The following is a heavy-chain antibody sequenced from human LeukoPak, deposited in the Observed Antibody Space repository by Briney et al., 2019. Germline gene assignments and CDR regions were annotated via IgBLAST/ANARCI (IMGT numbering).Heavy chain of an antibody. CDR3: SGDLNWHHDS. CDR2: SIPIFDRT. J-gene: IGHJ5*02. V-gene: IGHV1-69*08. CDR1: GGTFGSYT. D-gene: IGHD3-16*01. Sequence: ASVKVSCKASGGTFGSYTINWVRQAPGQGLGWMGRSIPIFDRTNYARNFQGRVTITADKSTTTVYMELTSLRSDDTAVYYCSGDLNWHHDSWGQGTLVTVSS.